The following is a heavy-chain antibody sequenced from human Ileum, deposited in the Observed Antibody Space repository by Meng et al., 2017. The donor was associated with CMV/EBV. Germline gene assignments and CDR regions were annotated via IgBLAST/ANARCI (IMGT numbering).Heavy chain of an antibody. D-gene: IGHD2-8*01. CDR3: TKDPYCTNGACYSDY. Sequence: GGSLRLSCAVSGFTYSNFWMSWVRQSPGMGLEWVANIKQDGSATYYADSVKGRFTISRDNSRNLLYLQMNSLRIEDTAVYYCTKDPYCTNGACYSDYWGQGVLVTVSS. V-gene: IGHV3-7*03. CDR2: IKQDGSAT. CDR1: GFTYSNFW. J-gene: IGHJ4*02.